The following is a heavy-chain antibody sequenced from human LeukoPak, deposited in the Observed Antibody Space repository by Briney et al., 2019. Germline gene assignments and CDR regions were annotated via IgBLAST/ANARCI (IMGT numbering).Heavy chain of an antibody. CDR3: TSSNPHRIAAAGTGFYYYYYYMDV. J-gene: IGHJ6*03. Sequence: GGSLRLSCAASVFTFSGSAMHWVRPASGKGLEWVGRIRSKANSYATAYAASVKGRFTISRDDSKNTAYLQMNSLKTEDTAVYYYTSSNPHRIAAAGTGFYYYYYYMDVWGKGTTVTISS. D-gene: IGHD6-13*01. CDR2: IRSKANSYAT. V-gene: IGHV3-73*01. CDR1: VFTFSGSA.